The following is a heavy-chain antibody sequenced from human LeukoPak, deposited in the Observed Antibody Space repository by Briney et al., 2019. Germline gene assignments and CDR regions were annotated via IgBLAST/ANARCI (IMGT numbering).Heavy chain of an antibody. CDR2: ISSSSYI. CDR1: GFTFSSYS. CDR3: ARYPGYCSSTSCYV. Sequence: EGSLRLSCAASGFTFSSYSMNWVRQAPGKGLEWVSSISSSSYIYYADSVKGRFTISRDNAKNSLYLQMNSLRAEDTAVYYCARYPGYCSSTSCYVWGQGTLVTVSS. J-gene: IGHJ4*02. D-gene: IGHD2-2*01. V-gene: IGHV3-21*01.